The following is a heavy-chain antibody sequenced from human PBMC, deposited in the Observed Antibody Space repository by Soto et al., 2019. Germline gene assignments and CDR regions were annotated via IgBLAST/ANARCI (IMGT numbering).Heavy chain of an antibody. Sequence: QVQLVESGGGVVQPGRSLRLSCAASGFTFSSYGMHWVRQAPGKGLEWVAVISYDGSNKYYADSVKGRFTISRDNSKNTLYLQMNSLRAEDTAVYYCAMPMTTDPYWGQGTLVTVSS. V-gene: IGHV3-30*03. CDR3: AMPMTTDPY. CDR1: GFTFSSYG. CDR2: ISYDGSNK. D-gene: IGHD4-17*01. J-gene: IGHJ4*02.